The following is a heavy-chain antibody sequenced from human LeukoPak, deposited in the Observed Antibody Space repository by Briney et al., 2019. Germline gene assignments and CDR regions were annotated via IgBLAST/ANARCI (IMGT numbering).Heavy chain of an antibody. D-gene: IGHD6-19*01. CDR1: GFTFSSYW. CDR2: IKQDGSEK. J-gene: IGHJ4*02. CDR3: ARSHSRGWYYFDY. Sequence: PGGSLRLSCAASGFTFSSYWMSWVRQAPGKGLEWVGNIKQDGSEKYYVDSVKGRFTISRDNARNSLYLQVNSLRDEDTAVYYCARSHSRGWYYFDYWGQGTLVTVSS. V-gene: IGHV3-7*01.